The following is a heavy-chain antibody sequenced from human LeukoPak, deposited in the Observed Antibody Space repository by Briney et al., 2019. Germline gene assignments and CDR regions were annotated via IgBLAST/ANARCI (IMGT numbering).Heavy chain of an antibody. CDR3: ARVKQLVPLYYYYMDV. Sequence: PSETLSLTCAVSGYSISSSYYWGWIRQPPGKGLEWIGSIYHTGGTYYNPSLKSRVTISIDTSKNQFSLKLSSVTAADTAVYYCARVKQLVPLYYYYMDVWGKGTTVTVSS. D-gene: IGHD6-6*01. V-gene: IGHV4-38-2*01. J-gene: IGHJ6*03. CDR1: GYSISSSYY. CDR2: IYHTGGT.